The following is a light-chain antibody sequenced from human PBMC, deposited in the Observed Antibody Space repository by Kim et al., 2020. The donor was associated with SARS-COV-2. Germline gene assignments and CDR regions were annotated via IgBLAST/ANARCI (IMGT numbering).Light chain of an antibody. CDR1: QSVSTN. J-gene: IGKJ2*01. CDR2: DAS. CDR3: QQYNDLPPGDT. Sequence: EIVMTQSPVTLSVSPGERATLSCRASQSVSTNLAWYQQKPGQAPRLLIYDASTRATDIPTRFSGSGSGTEFTLTISSLQSEDFAVYYCQQYNDLPPGDTFGQGTKLEI. V-gene: IGKV3-15*01.